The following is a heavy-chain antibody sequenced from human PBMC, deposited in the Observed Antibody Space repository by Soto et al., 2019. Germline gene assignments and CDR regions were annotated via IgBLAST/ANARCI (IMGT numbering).Heavy chain of an antibody. CDR3: ARDRVRVGYYDSSGYYYGYWYYYYYGMDV. V-gene: IGHV3-11*06. J-gene: IGHJ6*02. CDR1: GFTFNDYY. D-gene: IGHD3-22*01. CDR2: ISSSSSYT. Sequence: XGALSLSCAASGFTFNDYYMSWIRQAPGKGLEWVSYISSSSSYTNYADSVKGRFTISRDNAKNSLYLQMNSLRAEDTAVYYCARDRVRVGYYDSSGYYYGYWYYYYYGMDVWGQRTTVTVSS.